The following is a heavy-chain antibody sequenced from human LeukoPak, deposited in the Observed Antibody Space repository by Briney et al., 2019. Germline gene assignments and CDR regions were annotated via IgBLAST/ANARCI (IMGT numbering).Heavy chain of an antibody. CDR1: GYTFTSYG. CDR3: ARTVLRYFDWLLYRAYYYYYMDV. Sequence: ASVKVSCKASGYTFTSYGISWVRQAPGQGLEWMGWISAYNGNINYAQKLQGRVTMTTDTSTSTAYMELRSLRSDDTAVYYCARTVLRYFDWLLYRAYYYYYMDVWGKGTTVTVSS. D-gene: IGHD3-9*01. J-gene: IGHJ6*03. CDR2: ISAYNGNI. V-gene: IGHV1-18*01.